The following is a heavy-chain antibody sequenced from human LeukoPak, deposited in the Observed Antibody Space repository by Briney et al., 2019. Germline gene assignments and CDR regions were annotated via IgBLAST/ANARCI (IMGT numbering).Heavy chain of an antibody. V-gene: IGHV4-4*07. CDR2: IYTSGST. Sequence: SETLSLTCAVYGGSFSGYYWSWIRQPAGKGLEWIGRIYTSGSTNYNPSLKSRVTMSVDTSKNQFSLKLSSVTAADTAVYYCARDRRLDDFWSGYPYGMDVWGQGTTVTVSS. J-gene: IGHJ6*02. D-gene: IGHD3-3*01. CDR3: ARDRRLDDFWSGYPYGMDV. CDR1: GGSFSGYY.